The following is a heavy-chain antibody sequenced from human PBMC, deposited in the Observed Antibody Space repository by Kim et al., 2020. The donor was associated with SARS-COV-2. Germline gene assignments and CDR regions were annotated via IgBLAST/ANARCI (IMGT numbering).Heavy chain of an antibody. J-gene: IGHJ1*01. CDR2: ISAYNGNT. CDR3: ARDKGLDSSGSHRPFV. D-gene: IGHD6-19*01. V-gene: IGHV1-18*01. CDR1: GYTFTSYG. Sequence: ASVKVSCKASGYTFTSYGISWVRQAPGQGLEWMGWISAYNGNTNYAQKLQGRVTMTTDTSTSTAYMELRSLRSDDTAVYYCARDKGLDSSGSHRPFVWGQGTLVTVSS.